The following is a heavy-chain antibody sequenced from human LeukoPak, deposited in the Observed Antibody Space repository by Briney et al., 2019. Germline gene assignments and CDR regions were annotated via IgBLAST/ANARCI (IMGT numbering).Heavy chain of an antibody. CDR2: IKQDGSEK. D-gene: IGHD5-18*01. V-gene: IGHV3-7*01. CDR3: ARVRGYSYGSSMDV. Sequence: GGSLRLSCAASGFTFSSYWMSWVRQAPGKGLEWVANIKQDGSEKYYVDSVKGRFTISRDNAKNSLYLQMNSLRAEDTAVYYCARVRGYSYGSSMDVWGKGTTVTISS. CDR1: GFTFSSYW. J-gene: IGHJ6*03.